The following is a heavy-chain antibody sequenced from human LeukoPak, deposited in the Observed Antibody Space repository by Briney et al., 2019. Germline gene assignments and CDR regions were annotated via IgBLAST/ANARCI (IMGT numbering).Heavy chain of an antibody. V-gene: IGHV3-7*01. J-gene: IGHJ4*02. CDR3: ASSPIIDY. CDR2: IKQDGSEK. D-gene: IGHD5-24*01. CDR1: GFTFSSYS. Sequence: GGSLRLSCAASGFTFSSYSMNWVRQAPGKGLEWVANIKQDGSEKYYVDSVKGRFTISRDNAKNSLYLQMNSLRAEDTAVYYCASSPIIDYWGQGTLVTVSS.